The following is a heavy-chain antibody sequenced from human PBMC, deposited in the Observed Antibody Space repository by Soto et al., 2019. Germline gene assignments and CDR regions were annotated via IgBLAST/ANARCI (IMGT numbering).Heavy chain of an antibody. V-gene: IGHV1-46*01. Sequence: GASVKVSCKASGYTFTTYNMHWVRQAPGQGLEWMGTINPSGGSTTHAQKFQGRVTTTRDTSTSTDYMELSSLGSGDTAVYYCARERGYCSSTSCVYGMDVWG. CDR1: GYTFTTYN. CDR3: ARERGYCSSTSCVYGMDV. J-gene: IGHJ6*02. D-gene: IGHD2-2*01. CDR2: INPSGGST.